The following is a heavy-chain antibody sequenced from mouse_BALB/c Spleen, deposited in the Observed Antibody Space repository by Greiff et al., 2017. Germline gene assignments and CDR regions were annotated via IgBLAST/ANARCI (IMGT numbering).Heavy chain of an antibody. J-gene: IGHJ3*01. CDR3: AREAYGSSSFAY. Sequence: EVKLQESGPGLVKPSQSLSLTCSVTGYSITSGYYWNWIRQFPGNKLEWMGYISYDGSNNYNPSLKNRISITRDTSKNQFFLKLNSVTTEDTATYYCAREAYGSSSFAYWGQGTLVTVSA. CDR1: GYSITSGYY. D-gene: IGHD1-1*01. CDR2: ISYDGSN. V-gene: IGHV3-6*02.